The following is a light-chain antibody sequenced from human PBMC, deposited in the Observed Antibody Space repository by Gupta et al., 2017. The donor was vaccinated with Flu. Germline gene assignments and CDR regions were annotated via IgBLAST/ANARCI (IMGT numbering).Light chain of an antibody. CDR2: DVS. J-gene: IGKJ4*01. CDR3: QQDANVPLT. CDR1: QDIGKY. Sequence: DTQMTQSPSSLSAFVGDRVTITCQASQDIGKYLNWYQQKPGKAPKVLIYDVSNLEAGVPSRFSGSGSGTHFTITISSLQPEDFATYYCQQDANVPLTFGGGTKVEVK. V-gene: IGKV1-33*01.